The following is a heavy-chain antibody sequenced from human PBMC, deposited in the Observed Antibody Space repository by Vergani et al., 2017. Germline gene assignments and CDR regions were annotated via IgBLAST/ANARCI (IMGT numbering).Heavy chain of an antibody. D-gene: IGHD6-13*01. V-gene: IGHV3-30*18. CDR3: EKNWGSSWYPDAFDI. CDR1: GFTFSSYG. CDR2: ISYDGSNK. J-gene: IGHJ3*02. Sequence: QVQLVESGGGVVQPGRSLRLSCAASGFTFSSYGMHWVRQAPGKGLEWVAVISYDGSNKYYADSVKGRFTISRDNSKNTLYLQMNSLRAEDTAVYYCEKNWGSSWYPDAFDIWGQGTMVTVSS.